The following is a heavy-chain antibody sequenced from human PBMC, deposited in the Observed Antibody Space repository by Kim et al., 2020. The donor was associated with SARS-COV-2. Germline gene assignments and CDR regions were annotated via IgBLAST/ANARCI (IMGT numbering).Heavy chain of an antibody. CDR3: ARDLGYSGYDAGVGFDY. D-gene: IGHD5-12*01. V-gene: IGHV3-30*04. Sequence: GGSLRLSCAASGLTFSSFAMHWVRQAPGKGLEWVALISYDGANKYYTESVRGRFTISRDNSKNTLYLQLNSLRAEDTAVYFCARDLGYSGYDAGVGFDYWGQGTLVTVSA. CDR1: GLTFSSFA. J-gene: IGHJ4*02. CDR2: ISYDGANK.